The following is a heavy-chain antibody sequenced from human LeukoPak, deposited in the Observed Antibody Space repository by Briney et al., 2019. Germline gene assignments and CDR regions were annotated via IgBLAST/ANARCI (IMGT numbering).Heavy chain of an antibody. Sequence: GGSLRLSCAASGFIFSSYSMSWVRQAPGKGLEWVSVITGSGGNTYYADSVKGRFTISKDNSKNTVYLQMSTLSVDDTAVYYCAKGSSPFDYWGQGTLVTVSS. D-gene: IGHD6-13*01. CDR3: AKGSSPFDY. CDR2: ITGSGGNT. CDR1: GFIFSSYS. J-gene: IGHJ4*02. V-gene: IGHV3-23*01.